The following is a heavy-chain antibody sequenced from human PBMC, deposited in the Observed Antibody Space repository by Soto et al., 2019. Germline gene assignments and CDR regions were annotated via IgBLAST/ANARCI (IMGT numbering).Heavy chain of an antibody. Sequence: QVQLVQSGAEVKKPGASVKVSCKASGYTFSTDGISWLRQAPGQGLEWMGWISGYNANTKYAQNLQGRVTMTTDTSTDTAYMEVRSLTSDDTAVYYCARDWGQTVVDPWGQGTLVTVSS. D-gene: IGHD3-16*01. J-gene: IGHJ5*02. CDR1: GYTFSTDG. V-gene: IGHV1-18*01. CDR3: ARDWGQTVVDP. CDR2: ISGYNANT.